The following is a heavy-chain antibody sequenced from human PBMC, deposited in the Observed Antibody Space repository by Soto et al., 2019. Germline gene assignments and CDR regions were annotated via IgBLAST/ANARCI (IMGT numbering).Heavy chain of an antibody. CDR2: IYYSGST. CDR1: GGSISSDY. J-gene: IGHJ6*02. V-gene: IGHV4-59*01. Sequence: SETLSLTCTVSGGSISSDYWSWIRQPPGKGLEWIGYIYYSGSTNYNPSLKSRVTISVDTSKNQFSLKLSSVTAADTAVYYCARVVYCGGDCSPNYYYYGMDVWGQGTTVTVSS. D-gene: IGHD2-21*02. CDR3: ARVVYCGGDCSPNYYYYGMDV.